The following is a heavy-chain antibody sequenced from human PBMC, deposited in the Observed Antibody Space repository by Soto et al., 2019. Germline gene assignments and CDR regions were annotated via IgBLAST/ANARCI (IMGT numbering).Heavy chain of an antibody. CDR2: IYYSGST. CDR3: ARHEKVYYYFDY. D-gene: IGHD3-10*01. V-gene: IGHV4-39*01. J-gene: IGHJ4*02. CDR1: GVSISSSSYY. Sequence: TLSLTCTVSGVSISSSSYYWGWIRQPPGKGLEWIGSIYYSGSTYYNPSLKSRVTISVDTSKNQFSLKLSSVTAADTAVYYCARHEKVYYYFDYWGQGTLVTVSS.